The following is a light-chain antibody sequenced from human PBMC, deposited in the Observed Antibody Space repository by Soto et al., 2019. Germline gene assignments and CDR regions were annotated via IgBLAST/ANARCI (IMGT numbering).Light chain of an antibody. CDR3: QQSYGTPIT. CDR2: AAS. V-gene: IGKV1-39*01. CDR1: QSIDSF. J-gene: IGKJ5*01. Sequence: IQLTQSPSTLSASVGDRVTVTCRASQSIDSFLSWYQQKPGEAPKLLIYAASTLQSGVSSRFSGTGSGTDFTLTITGLQREDFATYYCQQSYGTPITFGQGTRLEIK.